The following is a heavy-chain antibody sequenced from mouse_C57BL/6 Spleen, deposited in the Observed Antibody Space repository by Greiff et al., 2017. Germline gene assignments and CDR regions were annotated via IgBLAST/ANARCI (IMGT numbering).Heavy chain of an antibody. D-gene: IGHD2-5*01. CDR2: IYPGSGST. CDR1: GYTFTSYW. CDR3: ARIYSNYEAWFAY. J-gene: IGHJ3*01. Sequence: QVQLQQPGAELVKPGASVKMSCKASGYTFTSYWITWVKQRPGQGLEWIGDIYPGSGSTNYNEKFKSKATLTVDTSSSTAYMQLSSLTSEDSAVYYCARIYSNYEAWFAYWGQGTLITVSA. V-gene: IGHV1-55*01.